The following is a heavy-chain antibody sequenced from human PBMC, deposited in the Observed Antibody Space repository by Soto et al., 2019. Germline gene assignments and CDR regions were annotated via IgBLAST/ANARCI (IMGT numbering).Heavy chain of an antibody. CDR3: ARPLTSGWYFDF. J-gene: IGHJ4*02. Sequence: SSSSYYWGWIRRPPGKGLEWMGIIYPGDSDTRYSPSFQGQVTISADKSISTAYLQWSSLKASDTAMYYCARPLTSGWYFDFWGQGTLVTVSS. CDR2: IYPGDSDT. V-gene: IGHV5-51*01. CDR1: SSSSYY. D-gene: IGHD6-19*01.